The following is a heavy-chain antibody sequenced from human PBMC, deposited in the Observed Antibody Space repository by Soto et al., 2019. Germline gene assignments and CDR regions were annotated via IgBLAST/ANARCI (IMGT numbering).Heavy chain of an antibody. V-gene: IGHV3-33*01. CDR2: ILYDGSNN. J-gene: IGHJ6*02. CDR3: ARDAVDYGRKYYYYYYGMDV. D-gene: IGHD4-17*01. CDR1: GFTFSSYG. Sequence: GGSLRLSCAASGFTFSSYGMHWVRQAPGKGLEWVAVILYDGSNNYYAVSVKGRFTISRDNSKNTLYLQMNSLRAEDTAVYYCARDAVDYGRKYYYYYYGMDVWGQGTTVTVSS.